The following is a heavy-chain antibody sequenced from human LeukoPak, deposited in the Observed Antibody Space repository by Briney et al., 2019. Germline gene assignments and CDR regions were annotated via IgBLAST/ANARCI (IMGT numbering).Heavy chain of an antibody. CDR2: IYPGDSDT. V-gene: IGHV5-51*01. J-gene: IGHJ4*02. CDR1: GYSFTSSW. Sequence: GESLKISCKGSGYSFTSSWIGWARQMPGKGLEWMGIIYPGDSDTSYSPSFQGQVTISADKSISTAYLQWSSLKASDTAMYYCARRVGYSYGPYYFDYWGQGTLVTVSS. D-gene: IGHD5-18*01. CDR3: ARRVGYSYGPYYFDY.